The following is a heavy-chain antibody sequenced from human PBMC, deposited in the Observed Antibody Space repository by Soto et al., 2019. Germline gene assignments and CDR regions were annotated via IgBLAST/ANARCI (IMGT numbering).Heavy chain of an antibody. D-gene: IGHD3-10*01. J-gene: IGHJ5*02. CDR1: GYTFTGYY. V-gene: IGHV1-2*04. CDR2: INPNSGGT. Sequence: ASVKVSCKASGYTFTGYYMHWVRQAPGQGLEWMGWINPNSGGTNYAQKFQGWVTMTRDTSISTAYMELSRLRSDDTAVYYCARERITMVRGNVRYNWFDPWGQGTLVTVSS. CDR3: ARERITMVRGNVRYNWFDP.